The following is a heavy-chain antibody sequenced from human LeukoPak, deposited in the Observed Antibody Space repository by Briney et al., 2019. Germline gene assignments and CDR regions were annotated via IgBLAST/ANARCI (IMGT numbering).Heavy chain of an antibody. V-gene: IGHV4-34*01. Sequence: PSETLSLTCAVYGGSFSGYYWSWIRQPPGKGLEWIGEINHSGSTNYNPSLKSRVTISVDTSKNQFSLKLSSVTAADTAVYYCARDVGSTMIVVVITTYNWFDPWGQGTLVTVSS. CDR1: GGSFSGYY. CDR2: INHSGST. D-gene: IGHD3-22*01. CDR3: ARDVGSTMIVVVITTYNWFDP. J-gene: IGHJ5*02.